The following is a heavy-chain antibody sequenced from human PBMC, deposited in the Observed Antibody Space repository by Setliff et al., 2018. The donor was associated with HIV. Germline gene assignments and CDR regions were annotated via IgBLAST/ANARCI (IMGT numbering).Heavy chain of an antibody. Sequence: SETLSLTCSVSSYSLSSVSYWGWIRQSPEKGLEWIGSISLSGSTYYNPSLQSRVTISIDMSKNHFSLNLKSVTAADTAIYYCARGLTAPAAAGSWGQGMLVTVSS. D-gene: IGHD6-13*01. CDR3: ARGLTAPAAAGS. CDR1: SYSLSSVSY. CDR2: ISLSGST. J-gene: IGHJ5*02. V-gene: IGHV4-38-2*02.